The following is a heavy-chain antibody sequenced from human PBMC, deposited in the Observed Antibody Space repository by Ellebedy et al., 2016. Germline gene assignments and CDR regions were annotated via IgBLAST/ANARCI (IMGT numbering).Heavy chain of an antibody. Sequence: ASVKVSCKASGYTFTSYAMHWVRQAPGQRLEWMGWINAGNGNTKYSQKFQGRVTITRDTSASTAYMELSSLRSEDTAVYYCARDLWFGDLSGGMDVWGQGTTVTVSS. J-gene: IGHJ6*02. CDR1: GYTFTSYA. CDR2: INAGNGNT. CDR3: ARDLWFGDLSGGMDV. V-gene: IGHV1-3*01. D-gene: IGHD3-10*01.